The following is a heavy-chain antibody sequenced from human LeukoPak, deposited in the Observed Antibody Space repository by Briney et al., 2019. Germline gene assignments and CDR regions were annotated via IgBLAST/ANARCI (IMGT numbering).Heavy chain of an antibody. D-gene: IGHD5-12*01. CDR1: GYTFTSYG. CDR2: VSPYNGKT. Sequence: ASVKVSCKASGYTFTSYGITWVRQAPGQGLEWMGWVSPYNGKTIYAQKFQGRVTVTTDTSTSTAYMELRSLRSDDTAVYYCWRPWDYSCYDLGYWGQGTLVTVSS. CDR3: WRPWDYSCYDLGY. J-gene: IGHJ4*02. V-gene: IGHV1-18*01.